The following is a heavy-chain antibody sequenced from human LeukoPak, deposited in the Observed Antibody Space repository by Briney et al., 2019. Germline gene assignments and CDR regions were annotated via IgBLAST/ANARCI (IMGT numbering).Heavy chain of an antibody. V-gene: IGHV4-39*01. CDR1: GGSISSSGYY. D-gene: IGHD4/OR15-4a*01. CDR2: IYYSGST. Sequence: SETLSLTCTVSGGSISSSGYYWGWIRQPPGKGLEWIGSIYYSGSTYYNPSLKSRVTTSVDTSKTQFSLKLSSVTAADTAVYYCSRVRLRGASLTPYYYDGMDVWGHGTTVTVSS. CDR3: SRVRLRGASLTPYYYDGMDV. J-gene: IGHJ6*02.